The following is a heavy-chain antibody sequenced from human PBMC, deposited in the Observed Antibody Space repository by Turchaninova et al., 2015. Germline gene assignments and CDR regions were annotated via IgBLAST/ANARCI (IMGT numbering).Heavy chain of an antibody. CDR2: FYNTGST. CDR3: AAAATWLSFDY. V-gene: IGHV4-59*01. CDR1: SGSISTSY. D-gene: IGHD6-19*01. Sequence: QVQVQESGPGLVKPSETLSLTCTVSSGSISTSYWNWVRQTPGKGLEWIGSFYNTGSTNYHPSLRSRVTISVDTAKTQCSLKLTAVTAADTAVYYCAAAATWLSFDYWGQGSLVTVSS. J-gene: IGHJ4*02.